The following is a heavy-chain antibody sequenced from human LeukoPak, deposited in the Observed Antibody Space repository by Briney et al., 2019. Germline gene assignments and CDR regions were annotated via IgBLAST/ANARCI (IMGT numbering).Heavy chain of an antibody. D-gene: IGHD2-8*01. J-gene: IGHJ3*02. Sequence: SVKVSCKASGGTFSSYAISWVRQAPGQGLEWMGRIIPILGIANYAQKFQGRVTITADKSTSTAYMELSSLRSEDTAVYYCARARVCTNGVCYLYDAFDIWGQGTMVTVSS. CDR1: GGTFSSYA. CDR2: IIPILGIA. CDR3: ARARVCTNGVCYLYDAFDI. V-gene: IGHV1-69*04.